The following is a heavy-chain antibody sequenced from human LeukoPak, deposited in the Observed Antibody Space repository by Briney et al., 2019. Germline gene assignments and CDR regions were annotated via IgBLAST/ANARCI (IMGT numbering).Heavy chain of an antibody. D-gene: IGHD3-22*01. CDR3: AMFQGGYYYDSSGYYLDWFDP. J-gene: IGHJ5*02. CDR2: IYPGDSDT. Sequence: GESLKISCKGSGYSFTSYWIGWVRQMPGKGLEWMGIIYPGDSDTRYSPSFQGQVTISADKSISTAYLQWSSLRASDTAMYYCAMFQGGYYYDSSGYYLDWFDPWGQGTLVTVSS. V-gene: IGHV5-51*01. CDR1: GYSFTSYW.